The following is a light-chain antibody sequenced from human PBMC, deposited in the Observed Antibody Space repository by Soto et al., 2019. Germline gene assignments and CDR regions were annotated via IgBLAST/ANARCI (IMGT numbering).Light chain of an antibody. V-gene: IGLV2-8*01. J-gene: IGLJ1*01. CDR3: KSYAGSNTYV. CDR2: EVV. CDR1: KNDIGVYDF. Sequence: QSALTQPPSASGSPGQSVTISCTGTKNDIGVYDFVSWYQHHPGKAPRLIIYEVVQRPSGVPDRFSGSKSGNTASLTVSGLQAADEADYFCKSYAGSNTYVFGIGTK.